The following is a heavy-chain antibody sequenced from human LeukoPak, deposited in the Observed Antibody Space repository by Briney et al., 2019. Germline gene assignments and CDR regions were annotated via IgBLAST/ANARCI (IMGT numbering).Heavy chain of an antibody. CDR1: GFTFSSYS. J-gene: IGHJ4*02. CDR3: ARGDYGDRDLDY. D-gene: IGHD4-17*01. Sequence: GGSLRLSCAASGFTFSSYSMNWVRQAPGKGLEWVSYISSRSSSIYYADSVKGRFTLSRDNAKNSLYLQMNSLRDEDTAVYYCARGDYGDRDLDYWGQGTLVTASS. V-gene: IGHV3-48*02. CDR2: ISSRSSSI.